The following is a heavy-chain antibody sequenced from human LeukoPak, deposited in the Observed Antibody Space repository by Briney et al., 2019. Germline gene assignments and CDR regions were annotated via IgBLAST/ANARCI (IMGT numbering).Heavy chain of an antibody. CDR3: ARQYEF. J-gene: IGHJ4*02. CDR1: GASIISGNYF. CDR2: WHHSGIT. D-gene: IGHD3-10*01. Sequence: SETLSLTCTVSGASIISGNYFWGWVRQPPGKRLEWIGSWHHSGITDYNPSLKSRVTIIADTSKNQFSLKLASVAAADSAVYFCARQYEFWGQGTLVTVSS. V-gene: IGHV4-39*01.